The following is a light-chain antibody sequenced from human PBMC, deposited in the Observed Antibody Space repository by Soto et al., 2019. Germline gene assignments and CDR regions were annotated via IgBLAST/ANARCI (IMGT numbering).Light chain of an antibody. CDR2: AAA. CDR1: QSVSSAF. V-gene: IGKV3-20*01. J-gene: IGKJ2*01. Sequence: IVLTQSPGTLSLSPGEIATLSCRASQSVSSAFYAWYQQQPGQPLRLLIYAAASRATGIPDRFSGSGSATDFTLTISRLEPEDFAVYYCQQYGDSPPTFGRGTKVEMK. CDR3: QQYGDSPPT.